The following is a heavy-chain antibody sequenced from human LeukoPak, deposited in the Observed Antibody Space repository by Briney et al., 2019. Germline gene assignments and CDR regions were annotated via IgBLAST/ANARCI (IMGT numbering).Heavy chain of an antibody. Sequence: ASVKVSCKASGYTFTSYDINWVRQATGQGLEWMGWMNPNSGNTGYAQKFQGRVTMTRNTSISTAYMELSSLRAEDMAVYYCARDRLVPAATLDYWGQGTLVTVSS. V-gene: IGHV1-8*01. CDR3: ARDRLVPAATLDY. J-gene: IGHJ4*02. CDR2: MNPNSGNT. CDR1: GYTFTSYD. D-gene: IGHD2-2*01.